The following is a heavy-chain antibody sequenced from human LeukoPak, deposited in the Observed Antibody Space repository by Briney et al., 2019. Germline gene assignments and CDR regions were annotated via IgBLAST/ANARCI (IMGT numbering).Heavy chain of an antibody. Sequence: SETLSLTCAVYGGSFSGYYWSWIRQPPGKGLEWIGEINHSGSTNYNPSLKSRVTISVDTSKNQLSLKLSSVTAADTAVYYCARGAREGIYDSSGYFDYWGQGALVTVSS. CDR1: GGSFSGYY. D-gene: IGHD3-22*01. V-gene: IGHV4-34*01. CDR2: INHSGST. J-gene: IGHJ4*02. CDR3: ARGAREGIYDSSGYFDY.